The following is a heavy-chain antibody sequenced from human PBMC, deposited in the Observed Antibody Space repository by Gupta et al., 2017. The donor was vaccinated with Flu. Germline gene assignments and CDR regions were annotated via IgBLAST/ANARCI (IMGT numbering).Heavy chain of an antibody. V-gene: IGHV1-2*06. D-gene: IGHD3-10*01. CDR3: ARAIYYGSGNYYKPFDY. CDR2: INPNSGGT. Sequence: PGQGREWMGRINPNSGGTNYAQKFQGRVTMTRDTSISTAYMEVSRLRSDDTAVYYCARAIYYGSGNYYKPFDYWGQGTLVTVSS. J-gene: IGHJ4*02.